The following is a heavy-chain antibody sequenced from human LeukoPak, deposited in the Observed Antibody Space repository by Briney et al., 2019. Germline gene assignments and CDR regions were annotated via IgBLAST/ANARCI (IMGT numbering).Heavy chain of an antibody. D-gene: IGHD6-13*01. V-gene: IGHV1-18*01. Sequence: ASVKVSCKASGYTFTSYGISWVRQAPGQGLEWMGWISAYNGNTNYAQKLQGRVTMTTDTSTSTAYMELRSLRSDDTAVYYCARGGLPSSSWGNYYYYYYMDVWCKGTTVTVS. J-gene: IGHJ6*03. CDR2: ISAYNGNT. CDR3: ARGGLPSSSWGNYYYYYYMDV. CDR1: GYTFTSYG.